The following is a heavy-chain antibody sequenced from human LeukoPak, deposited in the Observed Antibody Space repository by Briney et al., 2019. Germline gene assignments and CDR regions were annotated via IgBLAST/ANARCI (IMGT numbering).Heavy chain of an antibody. CDR1: GGSISIYH. CDR3: ARPLDNGDYGAAFDS. D-gene: IGHD4-17*01. J-gene: IGHJ4*02. Sequence: SETLSLTCTVSGGSISIYHWSWIRQPPGKGLEWIGSIYHSGTTYYNPSLKSRVTISADTPKNQISLRLNSVTAADTAVYYCARPLDNGDYGAAFDSWGQGTLVTVSS. V-gene: IGHV4-59*08. CDR2: IYHSGTT.